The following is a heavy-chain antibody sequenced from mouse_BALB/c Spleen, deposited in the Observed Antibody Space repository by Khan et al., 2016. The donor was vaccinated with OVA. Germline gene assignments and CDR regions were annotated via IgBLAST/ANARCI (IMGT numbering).Heavy chain of an antibody. Sequence: QVQLKQSGPELVKPGASLKVSCKASGYKFTDYIIGWVKQRTRQGLEWIGDIFPGSSTPYYNETFKDKATLTADKYSNTAYLQISSLTSEDSAFYICARGGYSVVAYWGQGTLVTVSA. CDR2: IFPGSSTP. J-gene: IGHJ3*01. V-gene: IGHV1-77*01. D-gene: IGHD1-1*02. CDR3: ARGGYSVVAY. CDR1: GYKFTDYI.